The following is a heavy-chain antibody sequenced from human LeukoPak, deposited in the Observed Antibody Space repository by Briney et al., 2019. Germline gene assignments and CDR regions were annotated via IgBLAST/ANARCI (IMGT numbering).Heavy chain of an antibody. D-gene: IGHD3-10*01. CDR1: GGSVGSDNSY. Sequence: SSENLSLTCTVSGGSVGSDNSYWNWIRQPAGKGLEWIGRIYADGSSTYNPSLKSRVTILVDTSKNQFSLRLSSVTAADTAVYYCARGYYYRTWGLGTLVTVSS. CDR3: ARGYYYRT. V-gene: IGHV4-61*02. CDR2: IYADGSS. J-gene: IGHJ4*02.